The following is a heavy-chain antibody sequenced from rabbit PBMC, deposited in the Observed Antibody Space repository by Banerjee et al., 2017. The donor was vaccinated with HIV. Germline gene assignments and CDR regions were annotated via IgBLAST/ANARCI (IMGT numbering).Heavy chain of an antibody. V-gene: IGHV1S45*01. CDR1: GFSFSSSYY. CDR3: ARPLGGGAYGYTRLDL. Sequence: QEQLEESGGDLVKPGASLTLTCTASGFSFSSSYYMCWVRQAPGKGLEWIACIYNDNGSTYYASWAKGRFTISKTSSTTVTLQMTSLTAADTATYFCARPLGGGAYGYTRLDLWGPGTLVTVS. J-gene: IGHJ3*01. D-gene: IGHD6-1*01. CDR2: IYNDNGST.